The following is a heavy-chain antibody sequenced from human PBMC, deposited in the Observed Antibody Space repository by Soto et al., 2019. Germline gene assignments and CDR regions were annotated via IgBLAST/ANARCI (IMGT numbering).Heavy chain of an antibody. CDR1: GGSISSYY. D-gene: IGHD1-1*01. J-gene: IGHJ5*02. CDR3: ARDCGWAAWNNWFDP. V-gene: IGHV4-59*01. CDR2: IYYSGST. Sequence: SETLSLTCTVSGGSISSYYWSWIRQPPGKGLEWIGYIYYSGSTNYNPSLKSRVTISVDTSKNQFSLKLSSVTAADTAVYYCARDCGWAAWNNWFDPWGQGTLVTVSS.